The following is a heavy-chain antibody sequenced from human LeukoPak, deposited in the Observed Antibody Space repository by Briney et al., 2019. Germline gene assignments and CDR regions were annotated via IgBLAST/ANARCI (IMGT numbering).Heavy chain of an antibody. D-gene: IGHD6-6*01. CDR3: ARHEYQVFPPANWFDP. Sequence: PSETLSLTCTVSGDSVSSSNFFWGWIRQPPGKGLEWIGSFHYGGSAFYNPSLKSRVTISVGTSNNHFSLKLTSVTAADSAVYYCARHEYQVFPPANWFDPWGQGTLVTVSS. CDR1: GDSVSSSNFF. CDR2: FHYGGSA. J-gene: IGHJ5*02. V-gene: IGHV4-39*02.